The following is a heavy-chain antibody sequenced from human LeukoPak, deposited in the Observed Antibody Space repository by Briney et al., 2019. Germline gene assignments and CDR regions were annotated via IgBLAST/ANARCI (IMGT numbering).Heavy chain of an antibody. J-gene: IGHJ4*02. CDR3: ARDSPYSGSYYFDY. CDR1: GGSISSGDYY. D-gene: IGHD1-26*01. V-gene: IGHV4-30-4*08. CDR2: IYYSGST. Sequence: SETLSLTCTVSGGSISSGDYYWRWIRQPPAKGLEWIGYIYYSGSTYYNPSLKSRVTISVNTSKNQFSLKLGSVTAADTAVYYCARDSPYSGSYYFDYWGLGTLVTVSS.